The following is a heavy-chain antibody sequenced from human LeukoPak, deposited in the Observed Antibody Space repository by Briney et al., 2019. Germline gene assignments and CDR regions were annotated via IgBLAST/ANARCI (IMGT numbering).Heavy chain of an antibody. CDR2: IYYSGST. V-gene: IGHV4-61*01. J-gene: IGHJ4*02. CDR3: ARGGDYYDSSGYEFAFDY. D-gene: IGHD3-22*01. CDR1: GDSVSSNNYY. Sequence: PSETLSLTCTVSGDSVSSNNYYWSWIRQPPGKGLEWIGYIYYSGSTNYNPSLKSRVTISVDTSKNQFSLKLSSVTAADTAVYYCARGGDYYDSSGYEFAFDYWGQGTLVTVSS.